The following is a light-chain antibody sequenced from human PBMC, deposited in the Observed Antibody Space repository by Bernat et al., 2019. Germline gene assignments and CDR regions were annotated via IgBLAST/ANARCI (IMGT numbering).Light chain of an antibody. CDR2: LGS. Sequence: DIVMTQSPLSLPVTPGEPASISCRSSQSLLYSNGYNYLDWYVQKQGQSPQLLIYLGSNRASGVPDRFSGSGSGTDFTLRISRVEADDVGNYYCMQSLPAPFNFGPGTKVDI. CDR1: QSLLYSNGYNY. CDR3: MQSLPAPFN. J-gene: IGKJ3*01. V-gene: IGKV2-28*01.